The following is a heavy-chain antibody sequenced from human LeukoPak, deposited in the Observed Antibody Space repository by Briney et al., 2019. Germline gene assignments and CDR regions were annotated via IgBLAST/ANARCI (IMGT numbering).Heavy chain of an antibody. CDR1: GYSISSGYY. CDR3: ARVRCSGGSCPYYYYYYYMDV. CDR2: IYHSGST. V-gene: IGHV4-38-2*02. Sequence: SETLSLTCTVSGYSISSGYYWGWIRQPPGKGLEWIGSIYHSGSTYYNPSLKSRVTISVDTSKNQFSLKLSSVTAADTALYYCARVRCSGGSCPYYYYYYYMDVWGKGTTVTVSS. D-gene: IGHD2-15*01. J-gene: IGHJ6*03.